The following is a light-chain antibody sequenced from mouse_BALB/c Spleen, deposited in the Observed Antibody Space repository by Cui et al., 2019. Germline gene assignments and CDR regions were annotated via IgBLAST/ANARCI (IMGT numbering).Light chain of an antibody. Sequence: DIHMTQSPSCLSASLGGKVTITRKARQNINKYIARNQHKPGKGPRLLIHYTSTVQPGIPSRFSGSGSGRDYSCSISNLEPEDIETYYCLQYDNLWTFGGGTKLEIK. V-gene: IGKV19-93*01. CDR1: QNINKY. CDR2: YTS. CDR3: LQYDNLWT. J-gene: IGKJ1*01.